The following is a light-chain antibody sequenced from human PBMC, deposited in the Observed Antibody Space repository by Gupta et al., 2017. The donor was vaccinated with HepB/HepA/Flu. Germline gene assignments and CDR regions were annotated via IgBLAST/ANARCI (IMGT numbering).Light chain of an antibody. V-gene: IGLV2-14*01. Sequence: QSSLTQSAPVSGSPGQSITISCTGTSGDAGGYNYVSWYQQHPGKAPKLMIYDVSNRPSGVSNRFAGSKSGTTASLTISGLQAEDEADYWCSSYTRRSTHVVGAGTKVT. CDR2: DVS. CDR1: SGDAGGYNY. J-gene: IGLJ1*01. CDR3: SSYTRRSTHV.